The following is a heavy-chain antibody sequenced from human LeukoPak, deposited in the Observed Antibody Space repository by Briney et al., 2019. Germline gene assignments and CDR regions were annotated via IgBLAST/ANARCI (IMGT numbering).Heavy chain of an antibody. V-gene: IGHV4-39*01. CDR3: ARRMDYYNSGSLNWFDP. J-gene: IGHJ5*02. CDR1: GGSITSDH. Sequence: SETLSLTCTVSGGSITSDHWDWIRQPPGKGLEWISGIYYSGSTYYSPSLKSRVTISVDTSRNQFSLKLSSVTAADTAVYYCARRMDYYNSGSLNWFDPWGQGTLVTVSS. D-gene: IGHD3-10*01. CDR2: IYYSGST.